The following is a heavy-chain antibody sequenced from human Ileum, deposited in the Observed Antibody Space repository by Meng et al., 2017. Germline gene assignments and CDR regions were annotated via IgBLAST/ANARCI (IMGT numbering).Heavy chain of an antibody. V-gene: IGHV3-11*04. CDR2: ISDSGSTT. J-gene: IGHJ5*02. CDR3: ARGRKTYYLNYFDP. CDR1: GFTVSTNY. Sequence: GGSLRLSCAASGFTVSTNYMTWVRQAPGRGLEWLSYISDSGSTTHYADSVKGRFSISRDNAKNSVYLQMNSLRAEDTALYYCARGRKTYYLNYFDPWGQGTLVTVSS. D-gene: IGHD3-22*01.